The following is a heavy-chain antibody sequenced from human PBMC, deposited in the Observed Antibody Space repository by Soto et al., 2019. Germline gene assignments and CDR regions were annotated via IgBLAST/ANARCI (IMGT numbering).Heavy chain of an antibody. CDR3: ARELGYYYDSSGYYYFDY. Sequence: KQSQTLSLTCAISGDSVSSNSAAWNWIRQSPSRGLEWLGRTYYRSKWYNDYAVSVKSRITINPDTSKNQFSLQLNSVTPEDTAVYYCARELGYYYDSSGYYYFDYWGQGTLVTVSS. V-gene: IGHV6-1*01. J-gene: IGHJ4*02. D-gene: IGHD3-22*01. CDR2: TYYRSKWYN. CDR1: GDSVSSNSAA.